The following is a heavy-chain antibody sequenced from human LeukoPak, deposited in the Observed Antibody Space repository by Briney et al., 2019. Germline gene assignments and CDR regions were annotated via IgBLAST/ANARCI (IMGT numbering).Heavy chain of an antibody. CDR3: ARDIVWDAAKGDY. J-gene: IGHJ4*02. Sequence: PGGSLRLSCAASGFTVSSNYMSWVRQAPGKGLEWVSSISSSSSYIYYADSVKGRFTISRDNAKNSLYLQMNSLRAEDTAVYYCARDIVWDAAKGDYWGQGTLVTVSS. D-gene: IGHD3-16*01. CDR2: ISSSSSYI. CDR1: GFTVSSNY. V-gene: IGHV3-21*01.